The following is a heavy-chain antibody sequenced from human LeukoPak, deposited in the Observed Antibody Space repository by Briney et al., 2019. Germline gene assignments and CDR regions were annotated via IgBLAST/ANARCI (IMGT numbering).Heavy chain of an antibody. Sequence: GGSLRLSCAASGFTFSSYTMNWVRQPPGKGLEWVSYISSSSSTIYYADSVKGRFTISRDNAKNSLYLQMNSLRAEDTAVYYCARSCSSTSCYVSRAFDIWGQGTMVTVSS. CDR3: ARSCSSTSCYVSRAFDI. CDR1: GFTFSSYT. CDR2: ISSSSSTI. J-gene: IGHJ3*02. D-gene: IGHD2-2*01. V-gene: IGHV3-48*04.